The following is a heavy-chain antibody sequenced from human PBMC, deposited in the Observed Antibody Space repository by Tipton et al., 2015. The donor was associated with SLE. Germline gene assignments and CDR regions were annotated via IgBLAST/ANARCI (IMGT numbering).Heavy chain of an antibody. J-gene: IGHJ4*02. Sequence: TLSLTCTVSGGSISFDYWSWIRQSAGRGLEWIGRIYSSGDRDYNPSLRSRVTMSVDMSKNQFSLSLTSVTSADTAVYYCARGGRGIYYLDYWGQGTLVTVSS. CDR1: GGSISFDY. V-gene: IGHV4-4*07. CDR3: ARGGRGIYYLDY. D-gene: IGHD3-3*02. CDR2: IYSSGDR.